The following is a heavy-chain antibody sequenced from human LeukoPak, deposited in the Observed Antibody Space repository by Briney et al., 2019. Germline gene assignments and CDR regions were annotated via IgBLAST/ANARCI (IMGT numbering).Heavy chain of an antibody. Sequence: ASVKVSCKASGCTFTGYYMHWVRQAPGQGLEWMGWINPNSGGTNYAQKFQGWVTMTRDTSISTAYMELSRLRSDDTAVYYCAREYCTNGVCYTRLDYWGQGTLVTVSS. CDR1: GCTFTGYY. CDR3: AREYCTNGVCYTRLDY. V-gene: IGHV1-2*04. J-gene: IGHJ4*02. CDR2: INPNSGGT. D-gene: IGHD2-8*01.